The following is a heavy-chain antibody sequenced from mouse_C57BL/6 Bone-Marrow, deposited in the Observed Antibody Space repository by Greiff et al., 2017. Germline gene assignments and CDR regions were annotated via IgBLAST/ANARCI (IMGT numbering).Heavy chain of an antibody. Sequence: EVQLVESGPVLVKPGASVKMSCKASGYTFTDYYMNWVKQSHGKSLEWIGVINPYNGGTSYNQKFKGKATLTVDKSSSTAYMELNSLTSEDSAVYYCARRGRNCYAMDNWGQGTSVTVSS. V-gene: IGHV1-19*01. CDR3: ARRGRNCYAMDN. J-gene: IGHJ4*01. D-gene: IGHD2-1*01. CDR1: GYTFTDYY. CDR2: INPYNGGT.